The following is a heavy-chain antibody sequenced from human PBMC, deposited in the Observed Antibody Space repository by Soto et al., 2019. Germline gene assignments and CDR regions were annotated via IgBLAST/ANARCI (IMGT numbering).Heavy chain of an antibody. Sequence: ETLSLTSTVSGGSMSGYFWNWIRQPPGKGLEWIGYIYSSGSTNYKSSLKSRVTISVDTSKNQFSLKLSSVTAADTAVYYCARSEKGMATILDYWGHGILVTVSS. CDR2: IYSSGST. D-gene: IGHD5-12*01. J-gene: IGHJ4*01. V-gene: IGHV4-59*01. CDR1: GGSMSGYF. CDR3: ARSEKGMATILDY.